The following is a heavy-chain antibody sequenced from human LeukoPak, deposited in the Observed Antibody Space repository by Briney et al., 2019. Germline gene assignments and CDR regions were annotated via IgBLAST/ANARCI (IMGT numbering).Heavy chain of an antibody. CDR3: ARDRDGSTLGPFDF. Sequence: PGGSLRLSCAASGFTLSSYWMSWVRQDPGKGLEWVAKIKRDVSEKQYVDSVKGRFTISRDNAKNSLYLEMNSLRAEDTAVYYCARDRDGSTLGPFDFWGQGTLVTVSS. CDR1: GFTLSSYW. CDR2: IKRDVSEK. V-gene: IGHV3-7*01. J-gene: IGHJ4*02. D-gene: IGHD2-2*03.